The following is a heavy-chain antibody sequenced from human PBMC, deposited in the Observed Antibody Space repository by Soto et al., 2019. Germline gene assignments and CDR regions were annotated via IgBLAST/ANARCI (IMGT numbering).Heavy chain of an antibody. CDR3: ARLGLGCCTNGVCYPDY. V-gene: IGHV4-39*01. J-gene: IGHJ4*02. CDR1: GGSISSSSYY. Sequence: SETLSLTCTVSGGSISSSSYYWGWIRQPPGKGLEWIGSIYYSGSTYYNPSLKSRVTISVDTSKNQFSLKLSSVTAADTAVYYCARLGLGCCTNGVCYPDYWGQGTLVTVSS. D-gene: IGHD2-8*01. CDR2: IYYSGST.